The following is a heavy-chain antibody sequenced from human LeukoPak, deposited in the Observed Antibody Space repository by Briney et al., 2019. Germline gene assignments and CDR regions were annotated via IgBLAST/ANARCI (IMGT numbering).Heavy chain of an antibody. CDR1: GYSFTSYW. V-gene: IGHV5-51*01. CDR3: ARHGLGEYQLLVDYYMDV. J-gene: IGHJ6*03. D-gene: IGHD2-2*01. CDR2: IYPGDSDT. Sequence: GESLKISCKGSGYSFTSYWIGWVRQMPGKGLEWMGIIYPGDSDTRYSPSFQGQVTISADKSISTAYLQWSSLKASDTAMYYCARHGLGEYQLLVDYYMDVWGKGTTVTVSS.